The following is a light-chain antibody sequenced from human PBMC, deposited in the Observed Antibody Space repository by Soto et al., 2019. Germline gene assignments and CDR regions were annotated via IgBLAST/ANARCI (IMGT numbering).Light chain of an antibody. Sequence: DIPMTQSPSTLSASVGDRVTITCRASQSISSRLAWYQQKPGKALKLLIYKASSLESGVPSRFSGSGSGTEFTLTISSLQRDDFATYYGQQYNSYPWTFGRGTKVEIK. CDR2: KAS. V-gene: IGKV1-5*03. CDR1: QSISSR. CDR3: QQYNSYPWT. J-gene: IGKJ1*01.